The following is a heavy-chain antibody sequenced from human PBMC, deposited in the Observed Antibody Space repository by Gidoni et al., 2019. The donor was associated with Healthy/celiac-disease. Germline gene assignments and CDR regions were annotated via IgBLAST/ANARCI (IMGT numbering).Heavy chain of an antibody. Sequence: EVQLVESGGGLVQPGGSLRLSCAASGFTFSSYWMSWVRQAPGKGLEWVANIKQDGSEKYYVDSVKGRFTISRDNAKNSLYLQMNSLRAEDTAVYYCARAIRVRGVIHDAFDIWGQGTMVTVSS. CDR1: GFTFSSYW. CDR2: IKQDGSEK. V-gene: IGHV3-7*01. D-gene: IGHD3-10*01. CDR3: ARAIRVRGVIHDAFDI. J-gene: IGHJ3*02.